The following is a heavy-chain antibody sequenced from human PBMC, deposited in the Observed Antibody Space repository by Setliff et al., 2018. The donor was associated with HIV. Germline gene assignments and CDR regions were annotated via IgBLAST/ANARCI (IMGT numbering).Heavy chain of an antibody. CDR1: GGPLNSRNW. Sequence: PSETLSLTCAVSGGPLNSRNWWSWVRQPPGKGLEWIGEVFHSGSANSNASLRSRVMISADTSKSQFSLKLTSVTAADTAAYFCARVSTDYVWGSFLSSGPYYFDFWGQGALVTVSS. CDR3: ARVSTDYVWGSFLSSGPYYFDF. V-gene: IGHV4-4*02. J-gene: IGHJ4*02. D-gene: IGHD3-16*01. CDR2: VFHSGSA.